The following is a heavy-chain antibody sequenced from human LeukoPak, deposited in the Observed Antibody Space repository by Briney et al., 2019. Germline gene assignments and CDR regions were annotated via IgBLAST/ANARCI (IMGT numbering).Heavy chain of an antibody. Sequence: SETLSLPCTVSGGSLSSYYWSWIRQPPGQGLEWIGYIYISESTNYNPSLEHRVTISVDTSKNQSSLKLSSVTAADTAVYYCARRRLGVAAAPAPRYYYYYMDVWGKGTTVTVSS. V-gene: IGHV4-4*09. D-gene: IGHD6-13*01. J-gene: IGHJ6*03. CDR1: GGSLSSYY. CDR2: IYISEST. CDR3: ARRRLGVAAAPAPRYYYYYMDV.